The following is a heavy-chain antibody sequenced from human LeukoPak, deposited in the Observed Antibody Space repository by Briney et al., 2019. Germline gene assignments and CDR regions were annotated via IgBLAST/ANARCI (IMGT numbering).Heavy chain of an antibody. D-gene: IGHD2-2*01. Sequence: PGGSLRLFCAASGFTYSSYGMHWVRQAPGKGLEWVAVIWSDGSTRYYADSVRGRFTISRDNSMNTVFLQVDSLRAEDTAVYFCARESIVVVPEDTGTFDYWGQGTLVTVSS. CDR2: IWSDGSTR. CDR3: ARESIVVVPEDTGTFDY. J-gene: IGHJ4*02. V-gene: IGHV3-33*01. CDR1: GFTYSSYG.